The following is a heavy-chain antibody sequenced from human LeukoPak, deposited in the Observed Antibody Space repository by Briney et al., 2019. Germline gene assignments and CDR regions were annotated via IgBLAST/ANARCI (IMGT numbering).Heavy chain of an antibody. CDR1: GFTFSSYA. Sequence: GGSLRLSCAASGFTFSSYAMHWVRQAPGRGLEWVAVISYDGSNKYYADSVKGRFTISRDNSKNTLYLQMNSLRAEDTAVYYCARDLQAAAGTSGFDYWGQGTLVTVSS. D-gene: IGHD6-13*01. CDR3: ARDLQAAAGTSGFDY. J-gene: IGHJ4*02. V-gene: IGHV3-30*04. CDR2: ISYDGSNK.